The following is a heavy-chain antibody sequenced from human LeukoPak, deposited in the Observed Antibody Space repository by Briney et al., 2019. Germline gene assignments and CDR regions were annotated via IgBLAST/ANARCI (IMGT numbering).Heavy chain of an antibody. CDR3: ARLNADTAMVQGMDV. Sequence: GGSLQISCKGSGYRFTSYNIGWVRRMPGKGLEWMVIIYPGDSDTRYSPSFQGQVTISADKSISTAYLQWSSLKASDTAMYYCARLNADTAMVQGMDVWGQGTTVTVSS. CDR2: IYPGDSDT. CDR1: GYRFTSYN. D-gene: IGHD5-18*01. J-gene: IGHJ6*02. V-gene: IGHV5-51*01.